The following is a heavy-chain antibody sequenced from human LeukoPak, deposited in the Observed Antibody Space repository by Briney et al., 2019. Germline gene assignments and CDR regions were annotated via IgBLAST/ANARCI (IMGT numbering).Heavy chain of an antibody. J-gene: IGHJ4*02. CDR2: IYHSGST. V-gene: IGHV4-39*07. Sequence: SETLSLTCTVSGGSISSSSYYWGWIRQPPGKGLEWIGSIYHSGSTYYNPSLKSRVTIAVETSKNQFSLKLSSATAADTAVYYCARDRYYYGSGSYYFDYWGQGTLITVSS. CDR1: GGSISSSSYY. CDR3: ARDRYYYGSGSYYFDY. D-gene: IGHD3-10*01.